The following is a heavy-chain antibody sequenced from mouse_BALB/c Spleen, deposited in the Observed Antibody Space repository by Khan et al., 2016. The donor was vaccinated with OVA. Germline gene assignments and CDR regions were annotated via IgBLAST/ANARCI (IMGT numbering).Heavy chain of an antibody. Sequence: QIQLVQSGPELKKPGETVKISCKASGYTFTNYGMNWVKQSPGKALKWMGWINTYTGEPTYADDFKGRFAFSLETSASTAYLQINNLKNEDTATYFCAIPHDFSYTLDHWGQGTSVTVSS. CDR2: INTYTGEP. CDR1: GYTFTNYG. CDR3: AIPHDFSYTLDH. V-gene: IGHV9-3-1*01. J-gene: IGHJ4*01. D-gene: IGHD2-12*01.